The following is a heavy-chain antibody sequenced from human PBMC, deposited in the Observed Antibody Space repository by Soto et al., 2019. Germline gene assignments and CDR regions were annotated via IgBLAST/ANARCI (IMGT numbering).Heavy chain of an antibody. CDR3: AREDYYDSSGYNAEYFQH. Sequence: PGGSLRLSCAASGFTFSSYAMHWVRQAPGKGLEWVAVISYDGSNKYYADSVKGRFTISRDNSKNTLYLQMNSLRAKDTAVYYCAREDYYDSSGYNAEYFQHWGQGTLVTVSS. D-gene: IGHD3-22*01. CDR1: GFTFSSYA. J-gene: IGHJ1*01. V-gene: IGHV3-30-3*01. CDR2: ISYDGSNK.